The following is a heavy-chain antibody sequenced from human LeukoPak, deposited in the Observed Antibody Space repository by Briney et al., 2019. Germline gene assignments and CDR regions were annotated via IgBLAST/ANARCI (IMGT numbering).Heavy chain of an antibody. CDR1: GFTFSSYG. Sequence: GGSLRLSCAASGFTFSSYGMHWVRQAPGKGLEWVAVISYDGSNKYYADSVKGRFTISRDNSKNTLYLQMNSLRAEDTTVYYCAGELSSYGMDVWGQGTTVTVSS. J-gene: IGHJ6*02. CDR2: ISYDGSNK. D-gene: IGHD3-16*02. V-gene: IGHV3-30*03. CDR3: AGELSSYGMDV.